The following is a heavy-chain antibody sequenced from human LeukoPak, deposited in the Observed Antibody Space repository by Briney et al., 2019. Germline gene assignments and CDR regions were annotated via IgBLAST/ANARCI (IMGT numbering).Heavy chain of an antibody. CDR3: AKVGAVAAVEN. D-gene: IGHD6-19*01. J-gene: IGHJ4*02. Sequence: GGSLRLSCAASGFTVSSKYMSWVRQAPGKGREWVSVIYTVETTYYADSVKGRFTISRDNSKNTLYLQMDGLRVEDTAVYYCAKVGAVAAVENWGQGTLVTVSS. V-gene: IGHV3-66*01. CDR1: GFTVSSKY. CDR2: IYTVETT.